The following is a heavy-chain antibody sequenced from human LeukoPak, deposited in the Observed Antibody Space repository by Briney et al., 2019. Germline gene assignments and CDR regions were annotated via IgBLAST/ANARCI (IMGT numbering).Heavy chain of an antibody. V-gene: IGHV3-23*01. D-gene: IGHD3-3*01. CDR3: AKGHHYDFWSGPYGMDV. CDR1: GFTFSSYA. Sequence: PGGSLRLSCAASGFTFSSYAMSWVRQAPGKGLEWVSAISGSGGSTSYADSVKGRFTISRDNSKNTLYLQMNSLRAEDTAVYYCAKGHHYDFWSGPYGMDVWGQGTTVTVSS. J-gene: IGHJ6*02. CDR2: ISGSGGST.